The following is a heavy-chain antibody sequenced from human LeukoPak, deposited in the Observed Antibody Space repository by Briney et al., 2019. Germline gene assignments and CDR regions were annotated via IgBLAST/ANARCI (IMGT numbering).Heavy chain of an antibody. CDR2: INAKTGGT. CDR3: ARDGHGSGAAGFDP. D-gene: IGHD3-10*01. J-gene: IGHJ5*02. V-gene: IGHV1-2*02. CDR1: GFTFTDYY. Sequence: ASVKVSCKASGFTFTDYYLHWVRQAPGQGLEWMGWINAKTGGTNYAQKFQGRVTMTRDTSISTAYMELSGLRSDDTAVYYCARDGHGSGAAGFDPWGQGTLVTVSS.